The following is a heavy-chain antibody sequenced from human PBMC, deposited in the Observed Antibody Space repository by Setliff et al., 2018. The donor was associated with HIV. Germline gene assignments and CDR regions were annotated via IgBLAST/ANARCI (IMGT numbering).Heavy chain of an antibody. CDR1: GYSFVDFW. CDR3: VRYIGAAAGYIDH. CDR2: IYPGDSDS. Sequence: GESLKISCHLSGYSFVDFWIGWVRQMPGKGLGWVGFIYPGDSDSRYSPSFRGQVTISADKSTTTAYLDWARLKASDTAMCYCVRYIGAAAGYIDHWGQGTLVTVSS. D-gene: IGHD6-25*01. J-gene: IGHJ4*02. V-gene: IGHV5-51*01.